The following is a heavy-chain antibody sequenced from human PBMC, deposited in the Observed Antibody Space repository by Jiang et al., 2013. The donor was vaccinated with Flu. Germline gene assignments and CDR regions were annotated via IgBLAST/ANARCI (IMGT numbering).Heavy chain of an antibody. CDR1: FSTYW. CDR2: IYPGDSDT. J-gene: IGHJ5*02. Sequence: FSTYWIAWVRQMPGKGLEWMGIIYPGDSDTRYSPSFLGQVTISVDKSISTAYLQWRSLKASDTAMYYCARHGPNYGDYLDYFDPWGQGTLVTVSS. CDR3: ARHGPNYGDYLDYFDP. V-gene: IGHV5-51*01. D-gene: IGHD4-17*01.